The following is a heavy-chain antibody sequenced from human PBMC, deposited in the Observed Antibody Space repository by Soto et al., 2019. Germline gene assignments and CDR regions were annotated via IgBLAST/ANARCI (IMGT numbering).Heavy chain of an antibody. V-gene: IGHV1-69*13. J-gene: IGHJ6*02. Sequence: RASVKVSCKASGGTFSSYAISWVRQAPGQGLEWMGGIIPIFGTANYAQKFQGRVTITADESTSTAYMELSSLRSEDTAVYYCARSKVAYYYDSSGYYPASGGMDVWGQGTTVTV. D-gene: IGHD3-22*01. CDR3: ARSKVAYYYDSSGYYPASGGMDV. CDR2: IIPIFGTA. CDR1: GGTFSSYA.